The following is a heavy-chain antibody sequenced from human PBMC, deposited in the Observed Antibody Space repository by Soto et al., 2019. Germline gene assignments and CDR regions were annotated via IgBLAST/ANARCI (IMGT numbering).Heavy chain of an antibody. CDR2: IYYSGST. D-gene: IGHD3-22*01. CDR1: GGSISSYY. Sequence: SETLSLTCTVSGGSISSYYWSWIRQPPGKGLEWIGYIYYSGSTNYNPSLKSRVTISVDTSKNQFSLKLSSVTAADTAVYYCAKDPHSSGYYYVEYFDYWGQGTLVTVSS. CDR3: AKDPHSSGYYYVEYFDY. V-gene: IGHV4-59*01. J-gene: IGHJ4*02.